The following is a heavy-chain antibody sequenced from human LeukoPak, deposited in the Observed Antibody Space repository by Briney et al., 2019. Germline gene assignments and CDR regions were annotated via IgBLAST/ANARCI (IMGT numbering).Heavy chain of an antibody. CDR3: ARVRYYYDSSGYYPY. J-gene: IGHJ4*02. CDR1: GYTFTVYY. D-gene: IGHD3-22*01. V-gene: IGHV1-46*01. Sequence: ASVKVSCKASGYTFTVYYMHWVRQVPGQGLEWMGWINPSGGSTSYAQKFQGRVTMTRDTSTSTVYMELSSLRSEDTAVYYCARVRYYYDSSGYYPYWGQGTLVTVSS. CDR2: INPSGGST.